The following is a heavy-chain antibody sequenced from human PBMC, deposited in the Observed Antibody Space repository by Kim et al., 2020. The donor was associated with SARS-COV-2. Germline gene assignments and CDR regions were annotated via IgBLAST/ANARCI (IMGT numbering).Heavy chain of an antibody. J-gene: IGHJ5*02. CDR3: ARGRYSSSSIGFDP. CDR2: IYYSGST. D-gene: IGHD6-6*01. CDR1: GGSISSYY. V-gene: IGHV4-59*13. Sequence: SETLSLTCTVSGGSISSYYWSWIRQPPGKGLEWIGYIYYSGSTNYNPSLKSRVTISVDTSKNQFSLKLSSVTAADTAVYYCARGRYSSSSIGFDPWGQGTLVTVSS.